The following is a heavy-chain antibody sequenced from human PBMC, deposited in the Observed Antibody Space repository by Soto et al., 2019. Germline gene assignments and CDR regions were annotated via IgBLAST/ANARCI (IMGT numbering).Heavy chain of an antibody. D-gene: IGHD2-15*01. CDR3: ARDLVVQLVDY. V-gene: IGHV1-18*01. CDR1: CYTFPRYG. Sequence: QVQLVQSGAEVKKPGASVKVSCKASCYTFPRYGISWVRQAPEQGLWWIGWISGYNGNTKCAQKLQGRVTMTKDSSMSPAYMELRSLRTDDSAVYYCARDLVVQLVDYWGQGTLVTGSS. CDR2: ISGYNGNT. J-gene: IGHJ4*02.